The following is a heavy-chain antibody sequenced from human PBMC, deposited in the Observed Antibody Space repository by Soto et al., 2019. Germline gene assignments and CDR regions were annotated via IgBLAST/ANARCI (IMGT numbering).Heavy chain of an antibody. CDR3: AKGRRYYGSGNHLSGFDV. Sequence: EVQLLESGGGLVQPGGPLRLSCAASGFTFNNFAMNWVRQAPGKGLQWVSTISGSAASTFYDDSVKGRFTISRDNLKNTLFLQMHSMRVEDTAIYCCAKGRRYYGSGNHLSGFDVWGQGTMVTVSS. CDR1: GFTFNNFA. D-gene: IGHD3-10*01. V-gene: IGHV3-23*01. J-gene: IGHJ3*01. CDR2: ISGSAAST.